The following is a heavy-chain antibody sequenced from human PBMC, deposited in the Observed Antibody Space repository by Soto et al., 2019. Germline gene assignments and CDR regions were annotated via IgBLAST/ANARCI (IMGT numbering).Heavy chain of an antibody. CDR3: AREDAGYYDSSGYYQLDY. J-gene: IGHJ4*02. CDR2: IIPIFGTA. V-gene: IGHV1-69*12. Sequence: QVQLVQSGAEVKKPGSSVKVSCKASGGTFSSYAISWVRQAPGQGLEWMGGIIPIFGTANYAQKFQGRVTITADESTSTAYMELSSLRSEDTAVYYCAREDAGYYDSSGYYQLDYWGQGTLVTVSS. D-gene: IGHD3-22*01. CDR1: GGTFSSYA.